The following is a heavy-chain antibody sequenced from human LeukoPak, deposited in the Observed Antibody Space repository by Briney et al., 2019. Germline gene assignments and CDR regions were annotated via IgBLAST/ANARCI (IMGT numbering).Heavy chain of an antibody. CDR1: GFTFSTYW. V-gene: IGHV3-7*05. J-gene: IGHJ5*02. D-gene: IGHD7-27*01. Sequence: PGRSLRLSCGASGFTFSTYWMSWVRQAPGKGLEWVANIKHDGSDKYYLDSVKGRFTISRDNAENTLYLQMNSLRAEDTAVYYCARSLPGNWFDPWGQGTLVTVSS. CDR3: ARSLPGNWFDP. CDR2: IKHDGSDK.